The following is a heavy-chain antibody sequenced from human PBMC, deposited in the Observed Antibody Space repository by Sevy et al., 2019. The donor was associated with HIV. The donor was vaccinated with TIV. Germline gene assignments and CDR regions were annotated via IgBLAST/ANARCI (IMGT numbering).Heavy chain of an antibody. CDR1: GFIFSRYN. Sequence: GGSLRLSCAASGFIFSRYNMNWVRQAPGKGLEWVASITSDSRYIYYTDSLKGRFTISRDNAKNSLFLQMNSLRAEDMAVYYCAKTREAFDHGDYENPFDYWGQGTLVTVSS. CDR2: ITSDSRYI. J-gene: IGHJ4*02. D-gene: IGHD4-17*01. CDR3: AKTREAFDHGDYENPFDY. V-gene: IGHV3-21*01.